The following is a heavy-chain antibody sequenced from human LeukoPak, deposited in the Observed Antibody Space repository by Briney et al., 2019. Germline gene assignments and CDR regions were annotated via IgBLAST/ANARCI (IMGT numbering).Heavy chain of an antibody. J-gene: IGHJ4*02. V-gene: IGHV3-48*03. CDR1: GFTFSSYE. CDR2: ISSSGSTI. CDR3: ARDMAAAVYFDY. D-gene: IGHD6-13*01. Sequence: PGGSLRLPCAASGFTFSSYEMNWVRQAPGKGLEWVSYISSSGSTIYYADSVKGRFTISRDNAKNSLYLQMNSLRAEDTAVYYCARDMAAAVYFDYWGQGTLVTVSS.